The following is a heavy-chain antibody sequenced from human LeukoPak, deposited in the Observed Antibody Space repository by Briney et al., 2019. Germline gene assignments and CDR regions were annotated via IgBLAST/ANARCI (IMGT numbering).Heavy chain of an antibody. D-gene: IGHD6-13*01. CDR2: IYHSGST. Sequence: SETLSLTCAVSGGSISSSNWWSWVRQPPGKGLEWIGEIYHSGSTNYNPSLKSRVTISVDKSKNQFSLKLSSVTAADTAVYYCAREGFIAAAGTSNWFDPWGQGTLVTVSS. V-gene: IGHV4-4*02. CDR1: GGSISSSNW. J-gene: IGHJ5*02. CDR3: AREGFIAAAGTSNWFDP.